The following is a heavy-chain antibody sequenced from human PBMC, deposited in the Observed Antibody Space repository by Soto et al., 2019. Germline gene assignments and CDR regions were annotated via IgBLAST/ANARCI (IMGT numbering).Heavy chain of an antibody. D-gene: IGHD6-19*01. Sequence: GASVKVSCKASGYTFTSYGISWVRQAPGQGLEWMGWINSYNGNTDYAQKLQGRVTMTTDTSTSTAYMELRSLRSDDTAVYYCAREPVAGIWFDPWGQGTLVTVSS. CDR3: AREPVAGIWFDP. CDR1: GYTFTSYG. V-gene: IGHV1-18*01. J-gene: IGHJ5*02. CDR2: INSYNGNT.